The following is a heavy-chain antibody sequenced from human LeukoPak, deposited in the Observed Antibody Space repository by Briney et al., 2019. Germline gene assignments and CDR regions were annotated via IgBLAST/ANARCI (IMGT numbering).Heavy chain of an antibody. Sequence: PWGSLRLSCAASGFTFSSYSMNWVRQAPGKGLEWVSSISSSSSYIYYADSVKGRFTISRDNAKNSLYLRMNSLRAEDTAVYYCARGLLWFGTTPMDVWGKGTTVTVSS. CDR2: ISSSSSYI. CDR1: GFTFSSYS. CDR3: ARGLLWFGTTPMDV. V-gene: IGHV3-21*01. J-gene: IGHJ6*03. D-gene: IGHD3-10*01.